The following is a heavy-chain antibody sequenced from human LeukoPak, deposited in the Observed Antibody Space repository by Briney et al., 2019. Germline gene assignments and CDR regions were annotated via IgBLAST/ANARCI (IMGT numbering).Heavy chain of an antibody. D-gene: IGHD4-17*01. CDR2: ISWNSGSM. V-gene: IGHV3-9*01. CDR3: AREGYGDYSFDY. J-gene: IGHJ4*02. Sequence: GGSLRLSCAASGFTFDDYAMHWVRQAPGKGLEWVSGISWNSGSMDYADSVKGQFTISRDNAKNSLYLQMNSLRAEDTAVYYCAREGYGDYSFDYWGQGTLVTVSS. CDR1: GFTFDDYA.